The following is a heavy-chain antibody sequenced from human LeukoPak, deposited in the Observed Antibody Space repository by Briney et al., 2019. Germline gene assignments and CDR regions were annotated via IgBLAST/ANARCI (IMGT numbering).Heavy chain of an antibody. CDR1: GFTFSSYA. V-gene: IGHV3-30*04. Sequence: GGSLRLSCAASGFTFSSYAMHWVRQAPGKGLEWVAVISYDGSNKYYADSVKGRFTISRDNSKNTLYLQMNSLRAEDTAVYYCAGDSIVVVPAAISYYYGMDVWGQGTTVTVSS. CDR2: ISYDGSNK. CDR3: AGDSIVVVPAAISYYYGMDV. D-gene: IGHD2-2*02. J-gene: IGHJ6*02.